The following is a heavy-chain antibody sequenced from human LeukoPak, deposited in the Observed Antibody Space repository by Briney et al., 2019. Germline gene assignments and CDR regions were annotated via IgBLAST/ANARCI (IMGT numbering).Heavy chain of an antibody. CDR1: GGSISSYY. CDR3: ARYLVSEMATIRGYFDY. J-gene: IGHJ4*02. V-gene: IGHV4-59*01. D-gene: IGHD5-24*01. Sequence: KTSETLSLTCTVSGGSISSYYWSWLRQPPGKGLEWIGYYYYNGSTNYNPSLKSRVTISVDTSKNQFSLKLSTVTAADTAVYYCARYLVSEMATIRGYFDYWGQGTLVTVSS. CDR2: YYYNGST.